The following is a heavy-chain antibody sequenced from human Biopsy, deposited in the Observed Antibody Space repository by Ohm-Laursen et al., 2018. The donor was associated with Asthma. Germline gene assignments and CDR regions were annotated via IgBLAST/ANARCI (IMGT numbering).Heavy chain of an antibody. CDR2: IYSGGTS. J-gene: IGHJ4*02. D-gene: IGHD3-22*01. Sequence: SLRLSCTASGFAVSRDHMFWVRQSPGKGLEWVSVIYSGGTSHTADSVRGRFTISRDYSKNTLYLQMHSLRAEDTAVYYCARGDSSNWSHYYFDYWGQGTLVTVSS. V-gene: IGHV3-53*01. CDR3: ARGDSSNWSHYYFDY. CDR1: GFAVSRDH.